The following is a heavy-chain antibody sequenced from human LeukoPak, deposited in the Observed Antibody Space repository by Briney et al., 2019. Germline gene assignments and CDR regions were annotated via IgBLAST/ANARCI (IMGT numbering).Heavy chain of an antibody. CDR1: GGSISSHY. D-gene: IGHD4-17*01. V-gene: IGHV4-59*11. CDR2: IYYSGST. J-gene: IGHJ5*02. CDR3: ARDTTGMDWFDP. Sequence: PSETLSLTCTVSGGSISSHYWSWLRQPPGKGLEWIGYIYYSGSTNYNPSLKSRVTISVDTSKNQFSLKLSSVPAADAAVYYCARDTTGMDWFDPWGQGTLVTVSS.